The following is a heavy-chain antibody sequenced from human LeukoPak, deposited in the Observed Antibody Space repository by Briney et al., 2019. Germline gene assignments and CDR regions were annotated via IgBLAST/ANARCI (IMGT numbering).Heavy chain of an antibody. CDR3: AKDSVLRYFDWLSYFDY. CDR2: ISWNSGSI. D-gene: IGHD3-9*01. Sequence: GRSLRLSCAASGFTFDDYAMHWVRQAPGKGLEWVSGISWNSGSIGYADSVKGRFTISRDNAKNSLYLQMNSLRAEDTALYYCAKDSVLRYFDWLSYFDYWGQGTLVTVSS. V-gene: IGHV3-9*01. J-gene: IGHJ4*02. CDR1: GFTFDDYA.